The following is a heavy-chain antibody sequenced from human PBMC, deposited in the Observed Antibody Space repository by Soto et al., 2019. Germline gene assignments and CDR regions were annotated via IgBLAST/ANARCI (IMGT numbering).Heavy chain of an antibody. CDR2: IIPILGIA. D-gene: IGHD2-2*01. CDR1: GGTFSSYT. Sequence: QVQLVQSGAEVKKPGSSVKVSCKASGGTFSSYTISWVRQAPGQGLEWMGRIIPILGIANYAQKFQGRVTITADKSTSTAYMELSSLRSADTAVYYCARSPRTSSCPNWFDPWGQGTLVTVSS. J-gene: IGHJ5*02. V-gene: IGHV1-69*02. CDR3: ARSPRTSSCPNWFDP.